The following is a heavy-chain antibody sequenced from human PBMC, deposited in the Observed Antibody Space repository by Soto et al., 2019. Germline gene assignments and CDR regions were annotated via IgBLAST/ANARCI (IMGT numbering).Heavy chain of an antibody. CDR2: IFNDGVAT. D-gene: IGHD6-13*01. Sequence: GVSLSLSWASSGLRFIDYGMMGVRQAPGPGLEWVSSIFNDGVATYYTDSVKGRFTISRDDSKNTLYLKMNSLRAEDTALYYCCTGLQRWSFHICG. V-gene: IGHV3-23*01. J-gene: IGHJ3*02. CDR1: GLRFIDYG. CDR3: CTGLQRWSFHI.